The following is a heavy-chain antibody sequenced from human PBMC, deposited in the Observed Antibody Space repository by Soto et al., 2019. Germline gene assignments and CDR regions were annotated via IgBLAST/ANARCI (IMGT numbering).Heavy chain of an antibody. V-gene: IGHV4-59*08. CDR2: IYYSGST. CDR3: ARLYGLDAFDI. CDR1: GGSIRSYY. D-gene: IGHD3-16*02. Sequence: QVQLQESGPGLVKPSETLSLTCTVSGGSIRSYYWSWIRQPPGKGLEWIGYIYYSGSTNYNPSLKGRVTISVDTSKSQYTPKMSSVTAADTAVYYCARLYGLDAFDIWGQGPMVPVSS. J-gene: IGHJ3*02.